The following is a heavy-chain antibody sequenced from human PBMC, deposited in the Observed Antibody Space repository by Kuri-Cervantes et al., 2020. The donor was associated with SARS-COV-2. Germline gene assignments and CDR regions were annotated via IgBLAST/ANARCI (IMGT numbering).Heavy chain of an antibody. Sequence: ASVKVSCKASGYTFTGYYMHWVRQAPGQGLEWMGWINPNSDGTNYAQKFQGWVTMTRDTSISTAYMELSRLRSDDTAVYYRASTNVQAVAGTAEYFQHWGQGTLVTVSS. CDR3: ASTNVQAVAGTAEYFQH. D-gene: IGHD6-19*01. J-gene: IGHJ1*01. V-gene: IGHV1-2*04. CDR2: INPNSDGT. CDR1: GYTFTGYY.